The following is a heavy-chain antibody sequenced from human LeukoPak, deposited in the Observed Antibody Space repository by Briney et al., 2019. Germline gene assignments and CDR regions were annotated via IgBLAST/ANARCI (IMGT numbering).Heavy chain of an antibody. D-gene: IGHD4-11*01. V-gene: IGHV4-59*01. CDR1: GGSISNDY. J-gene: IGHJ5*02. CDR2: IYYSGST. Sequence: PSETLSLTCTVSGGSISNDYWNWVRQPPAKGLEWIGYIYYSGSTNYNPSLKSRVTISVDTSKNQFSMKLSSVTAADTALYYCARDMYSNYASSAFDPWGQGALVTVSS. CDR3: ARDMYSNYASSAFDP.